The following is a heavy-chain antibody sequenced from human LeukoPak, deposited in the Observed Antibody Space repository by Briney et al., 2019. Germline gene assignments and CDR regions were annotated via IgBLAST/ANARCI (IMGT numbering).Heavy chain of an antibody. CDR2: IRYDGSNK. CDR1: GFTFSSYG. J-gene: IGHJ5*02. D-gene: IGHD6-13*01. CDR3: AKDGMTYSSSVNWFDP. V-gene: IGHV3-30*02. Sequence: PGGSLRLSCAASGFTFSSYGMHWVRQAPGKGLEWVAFIRYDGSNKYYADSVKGRFTISRDNSKNTLYLQMNSLRAEDTAVYYCAKDGMTYSSSVNWFDPWGQGTLVTVSS.